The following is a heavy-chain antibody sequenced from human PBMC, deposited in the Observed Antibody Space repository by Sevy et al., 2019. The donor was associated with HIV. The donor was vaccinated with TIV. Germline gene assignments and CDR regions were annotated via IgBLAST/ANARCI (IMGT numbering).Heavy chain of an antibody. CDR2: IYSGGST. J-gene: IGHJ3*02. CDR3: ASDYGNHLHAFDI. CDR1: GFTVSSNY. Sequence: GGSLRLSCAASGFTVSSNYMSWVRQAPGKGLEWVSVIYSGGSTYYADSVKGRFTISRDNSKNTLYLQMNSLRAEDTAVYYCASDYGNHLHAFDIWGQGTMVTVSS. V-gene: IGHV3-53*01. D-gene: IGHD4-17*01.